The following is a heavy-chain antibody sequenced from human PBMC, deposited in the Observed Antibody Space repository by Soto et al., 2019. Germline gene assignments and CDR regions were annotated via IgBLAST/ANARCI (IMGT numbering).Heavy chain of an antibody. D-gene: IGHD6-13*01. Sequence: QLQLQESGPGLVKPSETLSLTCTVSGGSISSSSYYWGWIRQPPGKGLEWIGSIYYSGSTYYNPSLKSRVTRTVDTSKNQVSLKLSSVTAADTAVYYCARRSRSWDRAPLNWFDPWGQGTLVTVSS. CDR2: IYYSGST. CDR3: ARRSRSWDRAPLNWFDP. CDR1: GGSISSSSYY. J-gene: IGHJ5*02. V-gene: IGHV4-39*01.